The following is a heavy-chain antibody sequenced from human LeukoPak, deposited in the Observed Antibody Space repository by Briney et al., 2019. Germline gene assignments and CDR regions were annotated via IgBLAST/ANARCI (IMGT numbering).Heavy chain of an antibody. CDR3: ARVGLSFGELDY. V-gene: IGHV4-59*01. Sequence: PSETLSLTRTVSGGSISSYYWSWIRQPPGKGLEWIGYIYYSGSTNYNPSLKSRVTISVDTSKNQFSLKLSSVTAADTAVYYCARVGLSFGELDYWGQGTLVTVSS. D-gene: IGHD3-10*01. J-gene: IGHJ4*02. CDR2: IYYSGST. CDR1: GGSISSYY.